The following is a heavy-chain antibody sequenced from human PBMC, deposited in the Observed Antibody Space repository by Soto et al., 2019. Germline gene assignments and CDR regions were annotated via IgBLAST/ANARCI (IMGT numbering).Heavy chain of an antibody. J-gene: IGHJ4*02. CDR1: GGSISSGGYY. CDR2: IYYSGST. D-gene: IGHD6-13*01. V-gene: IGHV4-31*03. Sequence: QVQLQESGPGLVKPSQTLSLTCTVSGGSISSGGYYWSWIRQHPGKGLEWIGYIYYSGSTYYNPSLKSRVTISVDTSKNQFSLKLSSVTAADTAVYYCASHRILYSSSWLIDYWGQGTLVTVSS. CDR3: ASHRILYSSSWLIDY.